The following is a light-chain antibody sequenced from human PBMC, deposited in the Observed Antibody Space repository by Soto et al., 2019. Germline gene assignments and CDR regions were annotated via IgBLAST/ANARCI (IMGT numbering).Light chain of an antibody. J-gene: IGKJ2*01. Sequence: DIQMTQSPSTLSASVGDRVTITCRASQSISDWLAGYQQKPGKAPKLLIYDASTLQSGVPSRFSGSGSGTEFTLTISSLQPDDIATYYCQEYKSATFGQGTKLEIE. CDR2: DAS. V-gene: IGKV1-5*01. CDR3: QEYKSAT. CDR1: QSISDW.